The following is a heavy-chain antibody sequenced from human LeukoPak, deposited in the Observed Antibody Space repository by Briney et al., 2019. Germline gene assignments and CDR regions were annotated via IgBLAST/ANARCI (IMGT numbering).Heavy chain of an antibody. CDR1: GGSISSYY. D-gene: IGHD6-13*01. CDR2: IYYSGST. Sequence: SETLSLTCTGSGGSISSYYWSWIRQPPGKGLEWIGYIYYSGSTNYNPSLKSRVTISVDTSKNQFSLKLSSVTAADTAVYYCARVYVSSSSWSFDYWGQGTLVTVSS. V-gene: IGHV4-59*01. CDR3: ARVYVSSSSWSFDY. J-gene: IGHJ4*02.